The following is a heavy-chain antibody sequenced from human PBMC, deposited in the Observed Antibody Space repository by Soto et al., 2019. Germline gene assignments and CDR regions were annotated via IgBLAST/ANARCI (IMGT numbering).Heavy chain of an antibody. Sequence: QVQLVQSGAEVKKPGSSVKVSCKASGGTFSSYAISWVRQAPGQGLEWMGGIIPIFGTANYAQKLQGRVTITADESTGTAYMELSSLRSEDTAVYYCARDLAGYSSGWYGPDYYYGMDVWGQGTTVTVSS. CDR3: ARDLAGYSSGWYGPDYYYGMDV. D-gene: IGHD6-19*01. J-gene: IGHJ6*02. CDR2: IIPIFGTA. V-gene: IGHV1-69*01. CDR1: GGTFSSYA.